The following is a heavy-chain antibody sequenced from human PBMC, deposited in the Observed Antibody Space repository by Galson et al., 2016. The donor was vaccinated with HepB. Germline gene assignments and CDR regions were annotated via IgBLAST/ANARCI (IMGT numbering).Heavy chain of an antibody. CDR3: ARRIEYGGSYPFDD. D-gene: IGHD1-26*01. J-gene: IGHJ4*02. CDR1: GGSISSSNHY. V-gene: IGHV4-39*01. Sequence: LSLTCSVSGGSISSSNHYWGWIRQPPGKGLEWIGSIYYSGSPYYNPSLKSRVTISVDTSKNQFSLKLSSVTAADTAVYFCARRIEYGGSYPFDDWGQGTLVTVSS. CDR2: IYYSGSP.